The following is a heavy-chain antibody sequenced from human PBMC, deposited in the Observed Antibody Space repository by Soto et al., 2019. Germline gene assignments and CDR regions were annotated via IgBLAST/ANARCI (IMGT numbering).Heavy chain of an antibody. D-gene: IGHD7-27*01. J-gene: IGHJ2*01. V-gene: IGHV1-69*05. CDR2: IDPIFGTA. CDR1: GGTFSTFA. CDR3: ARLTVTGEIFWAFDL. Sequence: QVQLVQSGAEVKKPGSSVKVSCRASGGTFSTFAISWVRQAPGQGLQWMGGIDPIFGTANYAQKFQDRVTMTSDEPTTAAYLALSSLTSEDAAIYYCARLTVTGEIFWAFDLWGRGTLVTVSS.